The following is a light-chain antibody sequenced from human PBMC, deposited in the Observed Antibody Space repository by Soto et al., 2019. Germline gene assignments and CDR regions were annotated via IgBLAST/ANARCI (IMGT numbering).Light chain of an antibody. V-gene: IGKV3D-20*02. J-gene: IGKJ5*01. CDR3: QQRSNWPIT. CDR1: QSVSSSY. CDR2: DAS. Sequence: EIVLTQSPGTLSLSPGERATLSCRASQSVSSSYLAWYQQKPGQAPRLLIYDASNRATGIPVRFSGSGSGTDFTLTISSLEPEDFAVYYCQQRSNWPITFGQGTRL.